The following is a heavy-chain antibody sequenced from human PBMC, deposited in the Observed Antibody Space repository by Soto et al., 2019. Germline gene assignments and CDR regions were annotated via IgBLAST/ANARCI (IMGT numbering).Heavy chain of an antibody. CDR1: GGSINSDDYY. CDR2: SHSSVST. D-gene: IGHD2-21*02. Sequence: QVQLQESGPGLVKPSQTLSLTCTVSGGSINSDDYYWSWIRQHPGKGLEWIGYSHSSVSTYYNPSLKSRLSPSSNTYKNKFASELTSVTAADTAVYQCARKNLLHCGSGCYSSPSDYWGQGAPVTVSS. V-gene: IGHV4-31*03. J-gene: IGHJ4*02. CDR3: ARKNLLHCGSGCYSSPSDY.